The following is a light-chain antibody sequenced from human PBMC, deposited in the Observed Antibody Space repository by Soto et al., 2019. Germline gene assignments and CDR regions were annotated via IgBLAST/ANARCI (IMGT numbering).Light chain of an antibody. V-gene: IGKV1-5*03. CDR2: KAS. CDR3: QHYNSYSAA. Sequence: DIQMTQSPSTLSGSVGDRVTITCRASQTISSWLAWYQQKPGKAPKLLIYKASTLKSGVQSRFSGSGSGTEFTLTISSLQPDDFATYYCQHYNSYSAAFGQGTKVELK. CDR1: QTISSW. J-gene: IGKJ1*01.